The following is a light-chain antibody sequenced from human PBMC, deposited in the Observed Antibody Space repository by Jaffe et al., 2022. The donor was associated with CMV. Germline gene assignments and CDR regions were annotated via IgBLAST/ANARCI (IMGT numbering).Light chain of an antibody. CDR3: HQDFNLPRT. J-gene: IGKJ1*01. CDR2: DTS. CDR1: QSLVSRY. V-gene: IGKV3D-7*01. Sequence: EIVMTQSPATLSLSPGERATLSCRASQSLVSRYLSWYQQKPGQAPRLLIYDTSTRATGIPARFSGSGSGTDFTLTISSLQPEDFAVYYCHQDFNLPRTFGQGTKVEIK.